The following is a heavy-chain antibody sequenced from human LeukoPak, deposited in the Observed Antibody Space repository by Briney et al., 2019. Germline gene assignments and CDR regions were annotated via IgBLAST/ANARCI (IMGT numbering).Heavy chain of an antibody. Sequence: SQTLSLTCAISGDSVSSNSAAWNWIRQSPSRGLEWLGRTYYRSKWYNDYAVSVKSRITINPDTSKNQFSLQLNSVTPEDTAVYYCARNRYDFWSGSPLYFGYWGQGTLVTVSS. CDR3: ARNRYDFWSGSPLYFGY. CDR1: GDSVSSNSAA. J-gene: IGHJ4*02. D-gene: IGHD3-3*01. V-gene: IGHV6-1*01. CDR2: TYYRSKWYN.